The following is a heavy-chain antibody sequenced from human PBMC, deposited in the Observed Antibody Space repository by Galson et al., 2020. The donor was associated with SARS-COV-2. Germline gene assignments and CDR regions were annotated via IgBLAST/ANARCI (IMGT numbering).Heavy chain of an antibody. CDR2: TYYRSNWYY. D-gene: IGHD1-26*01. CDR3: ARDREGWPFDV. J-gene: IGHJ2*01. CDR1: GDSVASDTAA. Sequence: SQTLSLTCVISGDSVASDTAAWSWLRQSPSRGFEWLGRTYYRSNWYYDYPASLKSRITISGDTSKNQLSLQLDSVTPDDTAVYYCARDREGWPFDVWGRGTLVTVSS. V-gene: IGHV6-1*01.